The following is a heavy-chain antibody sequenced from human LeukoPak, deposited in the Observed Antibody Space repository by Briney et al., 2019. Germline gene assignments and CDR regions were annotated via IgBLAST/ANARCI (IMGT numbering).Heavy chain of an antibody. CDR3: AKGQIAVAHFDY. CDR2: IMQDGSDK. J-gene: IGHJ4*02. CDR1: GFTFSSYW. V-gene: IGHV3-7*03. D-gene: IGHD6-19*01. Sequence: GGSLRLSCAASGFTFSSYWMSWVRQAPGKGLEWVANIMQDGSDKYYVDSVKGRFTISRDNSKNTLYLQMNSLRAEDTAVYYCAKGQIAVAHFDYWGQGTLVTVSS.